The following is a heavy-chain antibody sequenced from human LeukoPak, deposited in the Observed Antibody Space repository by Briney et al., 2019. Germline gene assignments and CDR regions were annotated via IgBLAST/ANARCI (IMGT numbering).Heavy chain of an antibody. CDR1: GFTFSSYG. V-gene: IGHV3-33*01. J-gene: IGHJ3*02. D-gene: IGHD6-13*01. CDR3: VIAAGAFDM. CDR2: IWSDGSHK. Sequence: GRSLRLSCAAPGFTFSSYGMHWIRQAPDKGLEWVAVIWSDGSHKYYADSMKGRFTISRDNSKNMVYLQMDSLRVEDTAVYYCVIAAGAFDMWGQGTLVTVSS.